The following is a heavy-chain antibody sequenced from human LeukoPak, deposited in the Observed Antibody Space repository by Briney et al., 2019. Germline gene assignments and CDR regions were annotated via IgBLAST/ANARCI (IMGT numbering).Heavy chain of an antibody. CDR2: IIPIFGTA. D-gene: IGHD5-24*01. CDR3: AIGARNGYNYGAFDI. V-gene: IGHV1-69*13. J-gene: IGHJ3*02. CDR1: GGTFSSYA. Sequence: SVKVSCKASGGTFSSYAISWVRQAPGQGLEWMGGIIPIFGTANYAQKFQGRATITADESTSTAYMELSSLRSEDTAVYYCAIGARNGYNYGAFDIWGQGTMVTVSS.